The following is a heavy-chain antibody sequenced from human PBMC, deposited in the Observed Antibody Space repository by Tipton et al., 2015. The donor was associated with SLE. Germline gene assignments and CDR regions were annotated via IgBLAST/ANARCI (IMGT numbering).Heavy chain of an antibody. J-gene: IGHJ4*02. CDR1: GISISTHY. CDR3: ARDIEAPGDFLYFDY. D-gene: IGHD7-27*01. V-gene: IGHV4-59*11. Sequence: TLSLTCKVSGISISTHYWSWIRQPPGKGLEWIGQMHNSGDSTYNPSLKSRVTMSVDTSKNHFSLKLTSVIAADTAAYYCARDIEAPGDFLYFDYWGQGILVTVSS. CDR2: MHNSGDS.